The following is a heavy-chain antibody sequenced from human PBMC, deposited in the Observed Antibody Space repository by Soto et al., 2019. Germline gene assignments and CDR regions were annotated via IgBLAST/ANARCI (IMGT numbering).Heavy chain of an antibody. J-gene: IGHJ4*02. V-gene: IGHV3-48*02. Sequence: PGGSLRLSCVASGFSRANYPMNWVRQTPGKGLEWISYSSPRGDTIYYADSVEGRFTISRDNARNSLSLHMSSLRDEDSALYYCAKGPHTNVGWPYYFESWGQGVPVTVSS. D-gene: IGHD6-19*01. CDR3: AKGPHTNVGWPYYFES. CDR2: SSPRGDTI. CDR1: GFSRANYP.